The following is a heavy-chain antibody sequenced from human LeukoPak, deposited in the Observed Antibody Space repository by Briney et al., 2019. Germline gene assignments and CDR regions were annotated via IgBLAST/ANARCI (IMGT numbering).Heavy chain of an antibody. Sequence: SETLSLTCTVSGGSISSYYWSWIRQPPGKGLEWIGYIYYSGSTNYNPSLKSRVTMSVDTSKNQFSLKLSSVTAADTAVYYCARAHPDTVTAYYFDYWGQGTLVTVSS. V-gene: IGHV4-59*01. CDR1: GGSISSYY. J-gene: IGHJ4*02. CDR3: ARAHPDTVTAYYFDY. D-gene: IGHD4-17*01. CDR2: IYYSGST.